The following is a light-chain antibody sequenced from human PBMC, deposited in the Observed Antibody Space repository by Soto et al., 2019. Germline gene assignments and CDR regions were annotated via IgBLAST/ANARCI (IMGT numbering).Light chain of an antibody. CDR3: QSYDSGILV. V-gene: IGLV6-57*04. CDR2: EDH. Sequence: NFMLTQPHSVSESPGKTVTISCTRSSGSIDSNYVQWYQQRPGSAPTTVLYEDHQRPSGVPDRFSGSIDSSSNSASLTISGLKTADEADYYCQSYDSGILVFGGGTKLTVL. CDR1: SGSIDSNY. J-gene: IGLJ3*02.